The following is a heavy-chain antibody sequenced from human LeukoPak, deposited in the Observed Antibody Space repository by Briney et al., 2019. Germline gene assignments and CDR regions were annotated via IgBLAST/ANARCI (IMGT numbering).Heavy chain of an antibody. CDR3: TTNYYDSSVYYYYYMDV. Sequence: GASVKVSCKASGGTFSSYAISWVRQAPGQGLEWMGGIIPIFGTANYAQKFQGRVTITADESTSTAYMELSSLRSEDTAVYYCTTNYYDSSVYYYYYMDVWGKGTTVTVSS. J-gene: IGHJ6*03. CDR2: IIPIFGTA. V-gene: IGHV1-69*13. D-gene: IGHD3-22*01. CDR1: GGTFSSYA.